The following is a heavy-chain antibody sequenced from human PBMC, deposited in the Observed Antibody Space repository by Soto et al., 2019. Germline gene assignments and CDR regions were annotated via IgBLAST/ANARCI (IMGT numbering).Heavy chain of an antibody. CDR1: GYTFTSYA. V-gene: IGHV7-4-1*01. CDR3: ARDLQWLVFSYSYYSMDV. CDR2: MNTNTGNP. D-gene: IGHD6-19*01. Sequence: ASVKVSCKASGYTFTSYAMNWVRQAPGQGLEWMGWMNTNTGNPTYAQGFTGRFVFSLDTSVTTAYLHICSLKAEDTAVYYNARDLQWLVFSYSYYSMDVWGQGTTVTVS. J-gene: IGHJ6*02.